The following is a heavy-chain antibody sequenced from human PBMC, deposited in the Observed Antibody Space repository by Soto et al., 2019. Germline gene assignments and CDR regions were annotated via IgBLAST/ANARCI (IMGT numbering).Heavy chain of an antibody. V-gene: IGHV4-59*08. J-gene: IGHJ6*02. CDR2: IYYSEST. CDR3: ARHYLYSGYGAYDYYGMDV. Sequence: SETLSLTCTVSGGSIRSYYWSWIRLPPGKGLEWIGYIYYSESTDYNPSLKSRVTISVDASKNQFSLNLSSVTAADTAVYYCARHYLYSGYGAYDYYGMDVWGQGTTVTV. D-gene: IGHD5-12*01. CDR1: GGSIRSYY.